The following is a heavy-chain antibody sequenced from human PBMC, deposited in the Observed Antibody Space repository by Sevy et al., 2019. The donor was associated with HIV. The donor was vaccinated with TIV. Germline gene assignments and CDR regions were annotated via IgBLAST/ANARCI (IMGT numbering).Heavy chain of an antibody. J-gene: IGHJ2*01. CDR2: ISWNSGNI. CDR1: GLTFDDYA. D-gene: IGHD3-22*01. V-gene: IGHV3-9*01. CDR3: VKDRYYDTSGYSYYYFDL. Sequence: GGSLRLSCAASGLTFDDYAMHWVRQAPGKGLKWVSGISWNSGNIASADSVKGRFTISRDNAKNSLYLQMNSLRDEDTALYYCVKDRYYDTSGYSYYYFDLWGRGTLVTVSS.